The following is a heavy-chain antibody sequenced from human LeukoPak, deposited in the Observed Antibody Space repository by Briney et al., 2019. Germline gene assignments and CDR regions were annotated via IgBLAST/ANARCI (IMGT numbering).Heavy chain of an antibody. V-gene: IGHV3-7*01. CDR1: GFTFSAYW. Sequence: GGSLRLSCAASGFTFSAYWMTWVRQAPGKGLEWVANIMQDGSEKYYVDSVKGRFTISKDNAKNSLYLEMNSLRAEDTAVYYCVRDFVITRLERPFDSWGQGTLVTVSS. D-gene: IGHD1-1*01. CDR3: VRDFVITRLERPFDS. CDR2: IMQDGSEK. J-gene: IGHJ4*02.